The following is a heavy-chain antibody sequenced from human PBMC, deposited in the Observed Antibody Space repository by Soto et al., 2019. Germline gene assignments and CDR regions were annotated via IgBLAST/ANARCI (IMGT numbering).Heavy chain of an antibody. D-gene: IGHD1-1*01. CDR1: GFTFSSYG. V-gene: IGHV3-23*01. Sequence: GGSLRLSCEASGFTFSSYGMSWVRQAPGKGLEWVSGISGSGGSTYYADSVKGRFAISRDDSKNTVYLQMNSLRAEDTAHYYCAKATLFGGVVIPVYNYSMDVWGQGTTGTVSS. CDR3: AKATLFGGVVIPVYNYSMDV. J-gene: IGHJ6*02. CDR2: ISGSGGST.